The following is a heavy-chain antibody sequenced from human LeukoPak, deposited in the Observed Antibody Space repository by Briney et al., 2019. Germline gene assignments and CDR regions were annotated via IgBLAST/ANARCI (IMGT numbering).Heavy chain of an antibody. D-gene: IGHD5-18*01. CDR2: ISWNSGTI. CDR3: AKDKGGEYSYGNFDD. J-gene: IGHJ4*02. CDR1: GFTFDDYA. V-gene: IGHV3-9*01. Sequence: PGGSLRLSCAASGFTFDDYAMHWVRQAPGKGLELVSGISWNSGTIAYADSVKGRFTISRDNAKNSLYLQMNSLRAEDTALYYCAKDKGGEYSYGNFDDWGQGALVTVSS.